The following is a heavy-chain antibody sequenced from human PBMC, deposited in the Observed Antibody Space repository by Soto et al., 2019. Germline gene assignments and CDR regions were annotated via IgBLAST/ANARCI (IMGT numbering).Heavy chain of an antibody. CDR2: VANDGSNQ. D-gene: IGHD6-13*01. Sequence: QVQLVESGGGVVQPGRSLRLSCAASGFTFSSYGMQCVRQSPGEGPEWVAIVANDGSNQYYAESVKGRFTISRDNSKTTVFLEMDSLRPEDTAVYYCARRSGGSSWYPPGYWGQGTLVTVSS. CDR3: ARRSGGSSWYPPGY. CDR1: GFTFSSYG. V-gene: IGHV3-30*03. J-gene: IGHJ4*02.